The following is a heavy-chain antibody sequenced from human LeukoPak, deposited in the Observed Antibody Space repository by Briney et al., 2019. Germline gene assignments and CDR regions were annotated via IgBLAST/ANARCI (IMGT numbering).Heavy chain of an antibody. CDR1: GYTLTELS. J-gene: IGHJ4*02. D-gene: IGHD3-22*01. CDR2: FDPEDGET. CDR3: ATLLFDSSGYKPFDY. V-gene: IGHV1-24*01. Sequence: ASVKVSCKVSGYTLTELSMHWVRQAPGKGLEWMGGFDPEDGETIYAQKFQGRVTMTEDTSTDTAYMEPSSLRSEDTAVCYCATLLFDSSGYKPFDYWGQGTLVTVSS.